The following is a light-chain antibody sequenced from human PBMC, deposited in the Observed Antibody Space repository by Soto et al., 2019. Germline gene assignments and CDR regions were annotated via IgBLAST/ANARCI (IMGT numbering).Light chain of an antibody. CDR3: QQSHSSSWT. J-gene: IGKJ1*01. Sequence: DIQLTQSPSSLSASVGDRVTITCRASQSISNSLNWYQQKPGKAPNLLIYGTSDLQSGVPSRFSGSGSATEFTLTISSLQRDEFATYYWQQSHSSSWTFGQGTKVDIK. CDR1: QSISNS. V-gene: IGKV1-39*01. CDR2: GTS.